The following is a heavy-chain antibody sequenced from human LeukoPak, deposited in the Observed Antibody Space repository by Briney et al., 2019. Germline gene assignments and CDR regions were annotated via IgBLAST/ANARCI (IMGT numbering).Heavy chain of an antibody. Sequence: EASVKVSCKASGGTFSSYAISWVRQAPGQGLEWMGGIIPIFGTANYAQKFQGRVTITADESTSTAYMELSSLRSEDTAVYYCARDLRSGSYQAGRDAFDIWGQGTMVTVSS. CDR2: IIPIFGTA. CDR3: ARDLRSGSYQAGRDAFDI. V-gene: IGHV1-69*13. CDR1: GGTFSSYA. J-gene: IGHJ3*02. D-gene: IGHD3-10*02.